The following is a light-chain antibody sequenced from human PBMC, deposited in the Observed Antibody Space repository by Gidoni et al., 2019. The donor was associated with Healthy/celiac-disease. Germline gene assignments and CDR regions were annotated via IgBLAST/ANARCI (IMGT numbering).Light chain of an antibody. Sequence: DMVLTQSPGTLSLSPGERATLSWRASQSVSSSYLAWYQQKPGQAPRLLIYGASSRATGIPDRFSGSGSGTDFTLTISRLEPEDFAVYYCQQYGSSPFITFGQGTRLEIK. J-gene: IGKJ5*01. CDR2: GAS. CDR3: QQYGSSPFIT. CDR1: QSVSSSY. V-gene: IGKV3-20*01.